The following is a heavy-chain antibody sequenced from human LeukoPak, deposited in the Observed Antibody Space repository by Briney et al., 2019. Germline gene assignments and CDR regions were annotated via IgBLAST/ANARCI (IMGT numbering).Heavy chain of an antibody. CDR2: INSDGSST. V-gene: IGHV3-74*01. D-gene: IGHD6-6*01. Sequence: GGSLRLSCAASGFTFRTYWMHWVRQAPGKGLVWVSRINSDGSSTSYADSVKGRFSISRDNAKNTLYLQMNSLRAEDTAVYYCARAELSARLYPLDYWGQGTLVTVSS. CDR1: GFTFRTYW. CDR3: ARAELSARLYPLDY. J-gene: IGHJ4*02.